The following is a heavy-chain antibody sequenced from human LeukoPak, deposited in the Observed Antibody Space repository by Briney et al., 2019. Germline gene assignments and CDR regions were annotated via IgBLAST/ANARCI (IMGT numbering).Heavy chain of an antibody. CDR1: GFTFSSYA. Sequence: GGSLRLSCAASGFTFSSYAMSWVRQAPGKGLEWVSAISGSGGSTYYADSVKCRFTISRDNSKNTLSLQMNSLRAEDTAVYYCAKSIVSRITIFGVVIANFDYWGQGTLVTVSS. CDR2: ISGSGGST. D-gene: IGHD3-3*01. V-gene: IGHV3-23*01. CDR3: AKSIVSRITIFGVVIANFDY. J-gene: IGHJ4*02.